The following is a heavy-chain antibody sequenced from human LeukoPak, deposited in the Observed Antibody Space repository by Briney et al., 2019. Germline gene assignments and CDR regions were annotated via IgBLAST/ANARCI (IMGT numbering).Heavy chain of an antibody. J-gene: IGHJ3*02. Sequence: HGGSLRLSCEASGLTFSNSWMHWVRQAPGKGLVWVSRINNEGTTISYADSVKGRFTISRDNSKNTLYLQMNSLRAEDTAVYYCAKDLREYQLLRATSEQLVPHDAFDIWGQGTMVTVSS. CDR1: GLTFSNSW. D-gene: IGHD2-2*01. V-gene: IGHV3-74*01. CDR2: INNEGTTI. CDR3: AKDLREYQLLRATSEQLVPHDAFDI.